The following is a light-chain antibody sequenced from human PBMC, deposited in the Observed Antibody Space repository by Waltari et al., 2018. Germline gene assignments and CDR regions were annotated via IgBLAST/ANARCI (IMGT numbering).Light chain of an antibody. V-gene: IGKV1-9*01. CDR2: AAS. CDR1: QGITND. CDR3: QQFHTFT. Sequence: DIQFTQAPSFLSASVGDRVSIACRASQGITNDLAWYQQKPGKAPKLLIYAASTLQSGVPARFSGSGSGTDFTLTISSLQPEDFATYYCQQFHTFTFGPGTKVDIK. J-gene: IGKJ3*01.